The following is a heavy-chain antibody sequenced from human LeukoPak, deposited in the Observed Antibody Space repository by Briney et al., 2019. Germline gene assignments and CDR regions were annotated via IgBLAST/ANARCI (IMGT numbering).Heavy chain of an antibody. V-gene: IGHV4-59*01. CDR2: IYYSGST. Sequence: PSETLSLTCTDSGGSISSYYWSWIRQPPGKGLEWIGYIYYSGSTNYNPSLKSRVTISVDTSKNQFSLKLSSVTAADTAVYYCARFDSSGWYGYWGQGTLVTVSS. D-gene: IGHD6-19*01. CDR3: ARFDSSGWYGY. CDR1: GGSISSYY. J-gene: IGHJ4*02.